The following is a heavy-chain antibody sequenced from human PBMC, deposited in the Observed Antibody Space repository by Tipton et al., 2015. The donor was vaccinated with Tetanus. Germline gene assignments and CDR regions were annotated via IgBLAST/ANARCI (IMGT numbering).Heavy chain of an antibody. CDR3: ARGGSYSYGPRGFDL. J-gene: IGHJ2*01. D-gene: IGHD5-18*01. V-gene: IGHV4-31*02. CDR1: GDSIDGGFKN. Sequence: LRLSCTVSGDSIDGGFKNWGWIRQQPGKGLEWIGYIDYRGNTYYNPSLRRRVTFSFDTSENQFSLKLTSVTAADTAVYYCARGGSYSYGPRGFDLWGRGTLVTVSS. CDR2: IDYRGNT.